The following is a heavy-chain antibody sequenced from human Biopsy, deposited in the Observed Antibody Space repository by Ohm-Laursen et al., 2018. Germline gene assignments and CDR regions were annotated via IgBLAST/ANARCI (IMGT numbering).Heavy chain of an antibody. Sequence: ATLSLTCAVYGESFNGYYWSWIRQTPGKGLEWIGEINHSGRTNYNPSLKSRVTISVDTSKNQFSLKVRSVTAADTAVYYCVRSVDYYDPYHYYALDVWGQGTTVTVSS. CDR2: INHSGRT. V-gene: IGHV4-34*01. CDR3: VRSVDYYDPYHYYALDV. CDR1: GESFNGYY. J-gene: IGHJ6*02. D-gene: IGHD3-22*01.